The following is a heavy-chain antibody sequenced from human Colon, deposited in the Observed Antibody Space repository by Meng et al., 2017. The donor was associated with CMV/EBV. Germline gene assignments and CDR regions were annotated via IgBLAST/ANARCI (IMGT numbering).Heavy chain of an antibody. J-gene: IGHJ4*02. V-gene: IGHV3-20*04. CDR1: GVRFDDVA. CDR3: AKDFMSACDS. D-gene: IGHD2-21*01. CDR2: IDWKGGTT. Sequence: SCASAGVRFDDVAMSWDRQVPGEGVEWVAGIDWKGGTTQYAESVRGRFTVSRDNAKNSLYLQMNSLRPEDTALYYCAKDFMSACDSWGRGTLVTVSS.